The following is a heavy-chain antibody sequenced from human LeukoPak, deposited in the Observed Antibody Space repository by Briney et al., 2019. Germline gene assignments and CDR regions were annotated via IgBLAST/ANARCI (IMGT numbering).Heavy chain of an antibody. Sequence: GGSLRLSCAASGFTFSSYSMNWVRQAPGKGLEWVSSISSSSSYIYYADSVKGRFTISRDNAKNSLYLQMNSLRAEDTAVYYCARHATVAAHRDFDYWGQGTLVTVSS. J-gene: IGHJ4*02. CDR1: GFTFSSYS. CDR3: ARHATVAAHRDFDY. V-gene: IGHV3-21*01. D-gene: IGHD6-19*01. CDR2: ISSSSSYI.